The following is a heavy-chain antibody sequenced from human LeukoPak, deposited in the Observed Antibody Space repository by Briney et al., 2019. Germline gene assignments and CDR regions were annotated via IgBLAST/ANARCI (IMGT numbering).Heavy chain of an antibody. CDR3: AGEAGGGYARAFDI. CDR2: IYTSGTT. V-gene: IGHV4-4*07. D-gene: IGHD5-12*01. CDR1: GGSISSYS. Sequence: PSETLSLTCIVSGGSISSYSWTWIRQPAGEGLEWIGRIYTSGTTNYEPSLKSRVTMSVDTSKNQFSLKLSSVTAADTAVYYCAGEAGGGYARAFDIWGQRTMVTVSS. J-gene: IGHJ3*02.